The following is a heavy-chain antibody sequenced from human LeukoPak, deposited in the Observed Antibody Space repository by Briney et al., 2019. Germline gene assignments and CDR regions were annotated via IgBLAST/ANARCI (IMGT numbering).Heavy chain of an antibody. Sequence: SETLSLTCTVSGGSISSYYWSWIRQPPGKGLEWIGYIYYSGSTNYNPSLKSRVTISVDTSKNQFSLKLSSVTAADTAVYYCARDTYSGYDSLAFDIWGQGTMVTVSS. CDR2: IYYSGST. D-gene: IGHD5-12*01. J-gene: IGHJ3*02. CDR1: GGSISSYY. CDR3: ARDTYSGYDSLAFDI. V-gene: IGHV4-59*01.